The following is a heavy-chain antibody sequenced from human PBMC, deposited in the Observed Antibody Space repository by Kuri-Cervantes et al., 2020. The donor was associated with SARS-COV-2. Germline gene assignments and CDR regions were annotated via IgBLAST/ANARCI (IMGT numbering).Heavy chain of an antibody. J-gene: IGHJ4*02. CDR2: IRSKANSYAT. Sequence: GGSLRLSCAASGFTFSSYAMHWVRQASGKGLEWVGRIRSKANSYATAYAASVKGRFTISRDDSKNTAYLQMNSLKTEDTAVYYCTRQGPTTVVTSDYWGQGTLVTVSS. D-gene: IGHD4-23*01. CDR3: TRQGPTTVVTSDY. CDR1: GFTFSSYA. V-gene: IGHV3-73*01.